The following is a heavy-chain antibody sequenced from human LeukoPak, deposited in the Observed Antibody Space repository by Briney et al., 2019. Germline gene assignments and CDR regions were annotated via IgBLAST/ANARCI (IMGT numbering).Heavy chain of an antibody. CDR3: AKDGGYVRPMKFDY. J-gene: IGHJ4*02. V-gene: IGHV3-33*06. CDR1: GFTFSSYG. Sequence: GGSLRLSCAASGFTFSSYGMHWVRQAPGKGLEWVAVVGYHGINKDYADSVKGRFTVSRDNSKNTLSLQMNSLRAEDTAVYYCAKDGGYVRPMKFDYWGQGTLVTVSS. D-gene: IGHD1-26*01. CDR2: VGYHGINK.